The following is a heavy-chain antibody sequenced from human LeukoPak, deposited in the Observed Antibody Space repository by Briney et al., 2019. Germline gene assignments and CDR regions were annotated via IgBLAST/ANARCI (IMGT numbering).Heavy chain of an antibody. CDR2: ISDSASA. V-gene: IGHV4-59*01. Sequence: PSETLSLTCTVSGGSISSYYWSWIRQPPGKGLEWIGYISDSASANYKPSLKSRVTISVDTSKNQFSLRMSSVTAADTAVYHCARGLSSAFDYWGQGTLVTVSS. CDR1: GGSISSYY. J-gene: IGHJ4*02. CDR3: ARGLSSAFDY.